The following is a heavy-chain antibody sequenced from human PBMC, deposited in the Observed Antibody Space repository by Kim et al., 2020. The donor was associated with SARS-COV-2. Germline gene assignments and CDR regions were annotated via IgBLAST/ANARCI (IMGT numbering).Heavy chain of an antibody. D-gene: IGHD3-22*01. CDR2: ISYDGSNK. Sequence: GGSLRLSCAASGFTFSSYAMHWVRQAPGKGLEWVAVISYDGSNKYYADSVKGRFTISRDNSKNTLYLQMNSLRAEDTAVYYCARDGQLWGNYDSSGYYYAPSFDYWGQGTLVTVSS. CDR3: ARDGQLWGNYDSSGYYYAPSFDY. V-gene: IGHV3-30*04. J-gene: IGHJ4*02. CDR1: GFTFSSYA.